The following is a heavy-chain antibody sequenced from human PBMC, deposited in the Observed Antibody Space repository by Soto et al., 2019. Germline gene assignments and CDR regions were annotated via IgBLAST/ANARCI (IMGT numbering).Heavy chain of an antibody. Sequence: ASVKVSCKASGYTFSGYYMHWVRQAPGQGLEWMGRINPNTGDTNFAQKFQGWVTLTRDTSISADYMELNSLRGEDTTVYYCARDSQWGIREVRDYDPVYFYYALDVWGQGTTVTVSS. J-gene: IGHJ6*02. CDR1: GYTFSGYY. CDR2: INPNTGDT. CDR3: ARDSQWGIREVRDYDPVYFYYALDV. D-gene: IGHD5-12*01. V-gene: IGHV1-2*04.